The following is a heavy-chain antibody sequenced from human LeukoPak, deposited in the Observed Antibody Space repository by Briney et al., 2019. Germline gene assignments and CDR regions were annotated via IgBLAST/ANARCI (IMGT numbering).Heavy chain of an antibody. J-gene: IGHJ4*02. CDR1: GFTFSSYG. Sequence: GGSLRLSCAASGFTFSSYGMSWVRQAPGKGLEWVSGISGSGGSTYYADSVKGRFTISRDNSKNSLYLQMNSLRAEDTAVYYCARDLGYSSGPNYWGQGTRVTVSS. CDR3: ARDLGYSSGPNY. D-gene: IGHD6-19*01. V-gene: IGHV3-23*01. CDR2: ISGSGGST.